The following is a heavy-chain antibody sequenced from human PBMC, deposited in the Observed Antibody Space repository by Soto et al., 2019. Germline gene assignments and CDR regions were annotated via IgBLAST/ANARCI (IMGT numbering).Heavy chain of an antibody. CDR3: AKFGDYYHSLFDY. D-gene: IGHD3-22*01. Sequence: PGGSLRLSCAASGFIFRNYAMSWVRQAPGKGLEWVSVITLSGGSVYYADSVKGRFTVSRDNSQNTLYLQMNSLRAEDTAVYYCAKFGDYYHSLFDYWGQGTPVTVSS. CDR2: ITLSGGSV. J-gene: IGHJ4*02. V-gene: IGHV3-23*01. CDR1: GFIFRNYA.